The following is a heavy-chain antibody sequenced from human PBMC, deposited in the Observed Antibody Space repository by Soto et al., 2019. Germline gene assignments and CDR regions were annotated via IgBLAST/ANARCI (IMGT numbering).Heavy chain of an antibody. J-gene: IGHJ6*02. CDR1: GFTFGSHG. CDR2: ISYDETNE. Sequence: QVQLVESGGGLVQPGGSLRLTCVASGFTFGSHGTHWVRQAPGKGLEWVAVISYDETNEHYVDSVKGRFTISRDNSKSILYLQMNRLRPEDTAVYKCAKDLRTTISDYGMDAWGQGTTVTVSS. V-gene: IGHV3-30*18. CDR3: AKDLRTTISDYGMDA.